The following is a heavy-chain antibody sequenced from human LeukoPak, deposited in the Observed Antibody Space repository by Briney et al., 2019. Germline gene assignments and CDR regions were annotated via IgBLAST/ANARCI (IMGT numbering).Heavy chain of an antibody. Sequence: GESLKISCETSGYSFTTYLIGWVRQRPGTGLEWVGAIYPDDSDTSYSPSFQGQVAISADRSIRTAYLKWNSLKASDTGMYYCAGQRGASGTVNWFDPWGQGTLVTVSS. D-gene: IGHD3-10*01. CDR1: GYSFTTYL. CDR3: AGQRGASGTVNWFDP. J-gene: IGHJ5*02. V-gene: IGHV5-51*01. CDR2: IYPDDSDT.